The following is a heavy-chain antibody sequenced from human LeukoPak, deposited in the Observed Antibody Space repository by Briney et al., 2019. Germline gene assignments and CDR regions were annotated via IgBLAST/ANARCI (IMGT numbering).Heavy chain of an antibody. J-gene: IGHJ4*02. CDR3: ARAPDTAMVVLRY. V-gene: IGHV1-2*02. Sequence: ASVKVSCKASGYTFTGYYMRWVRQAPGQGLEWMGWINPNSGGTNYAQKFQGRVTMTRDTSISTAYMELSRLKSDDTAVYYCARAPDTAMVVLRYWGQGTLVTVSS. CDR1: GYTFTGYY. D-gene: IGHD5-18*01. CDR2: INPNSGGT.